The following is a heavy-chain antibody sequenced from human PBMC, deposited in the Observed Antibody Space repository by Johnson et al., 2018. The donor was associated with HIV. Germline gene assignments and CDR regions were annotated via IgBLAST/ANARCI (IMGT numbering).Heavy chain of an antibody. CDR1: GFAFSGYA. CDR3: ARGGDVVWFGEFPGAFDV. D-gene: IGHD3-10*01. Sequence: VRLVETGGGLIQPGGSLRLSCAASGFAFSGYALHWVRQATGKGLEWVAYISSSGSSISYADSVQGRFTISRDNAKNSLYLQMNSLRAEDTAVYYCARGGDVVWFGEFPGAFDVWGQGTMVTVSS. V-gene: IGHV3-48*04. J-gene: IGHJ3*01. CDR2: ISSSGSSI.